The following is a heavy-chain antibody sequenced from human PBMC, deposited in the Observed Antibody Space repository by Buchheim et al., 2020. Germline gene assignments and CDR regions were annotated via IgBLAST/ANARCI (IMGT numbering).Heavy chain of an antibody. Sequence: QVQLVQSGAEVKKPGASVKVSCKASGYTFTGYYMHWVRQAPGQGLEWMGWINPNSGGTNYAQKFQGRVTMTRDTSISTAYMKLSRLRSDDTAVYYCARVKDYDILTGYYPYYYYYGMDVWGQGTT. CDR1: GYTFTGYY. CDR2: INPNSGGT. V-gene: IGHV1-2*02. CDR3: ARVKDYDILTGYYPYYYYYGMDV. J-gene: IGHJ6*02. D-gene: IGHD3-9*01.